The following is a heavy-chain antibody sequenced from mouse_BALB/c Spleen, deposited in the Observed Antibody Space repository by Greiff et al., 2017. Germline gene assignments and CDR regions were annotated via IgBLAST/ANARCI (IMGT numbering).Heavy chain of an antibody. Sequence: QVQLQQPGAELVKPGASVKLSCTASGYTFTSYCMRWVKQRPGQGLEWFGEINPSNGRTNYNAKFKRQATLTVDNSSSTAYMQLSSLTSEDSAVYYCARLQGQEYLDVWGEGTTVTVSS. CDR3: ARLQGQEYLDV. D-gene: IGHD3-3*01. J-gene: IGHJ1*01. CDR2: INPSNGRT. V-gene: IGHV1S81*02. CDR1: GYTFTSYC.